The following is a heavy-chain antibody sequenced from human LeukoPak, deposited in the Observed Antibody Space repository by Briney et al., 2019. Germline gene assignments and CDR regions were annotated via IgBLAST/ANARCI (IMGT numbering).Heavy chain of an antibody. V-gene: IGHV3-66*01. CDR3: AKTGSVRGGY. Sequence: GGSLRLSCAASGLTVSDSYMTWVRQAPGKGLEWVSVIYTDGNTYYADSVKGRFIISRDNSKNMIYLQMNSLRADDTAVYYCAKTGSVRGGYWGQGTLVTVSS. CDR1: GLTVSDSY. J-gene: IGHJ4*02. D-gene: IGHD3-10*01. CDR2: IYTDGNT.